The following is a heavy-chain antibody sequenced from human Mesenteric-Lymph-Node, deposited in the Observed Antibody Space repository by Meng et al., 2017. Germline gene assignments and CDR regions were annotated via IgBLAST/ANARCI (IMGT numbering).Heavy chain of an antibody. Sequence: SETLSLTCAVYGGSFSGYYWSWIRQPPGKGLEWIGEINHSGSTNYNPSLKSRVTISVDTSKNQFSLKLSSVTAADTAVYFCAGGTVAGTGHYYFDYWGQGTLVTVSS. J-gene: IGHJ4*02. CDR1: GGSFSGYY. V-gene: IGHV4-34*01. CDR3: AGGTVAGTGHYYFDY. CDR2: INHSGST. D-gene: IGHD6-19*01.